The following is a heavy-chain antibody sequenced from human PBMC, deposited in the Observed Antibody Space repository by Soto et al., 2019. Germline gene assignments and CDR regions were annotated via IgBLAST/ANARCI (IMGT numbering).Heavy chain of an antibody. V-gene: IGHV4-59*01. CDR1: GGSISSYY. J-gene: IGHJ6*04. CDR2: IYYSGST. D-gene: IGHD3-10*01. Sequence: SETLSLTCTVSGGSISSYYWSWIRQPPGKGLEWIGYIYYSGSTNYNPSLKSRVTISVDTSKNQFSLKLSSVTAADTAVYYCARGEYGNYYYYGMDVWGNGTKLTSPQ. CDR3: ARGEYGNYYYYGMDV.